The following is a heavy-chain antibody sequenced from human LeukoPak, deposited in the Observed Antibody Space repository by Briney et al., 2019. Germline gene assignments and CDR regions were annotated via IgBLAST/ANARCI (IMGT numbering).Heavy chain of an antibody. CDR2: MNPNSGNT. J-gene: IGHJ6*02. V-gene: IGHV1-8*01. D-gene: IGHD2-2*01. Sequence: GASVKVSCKASGYTFTSYDINWLRQATGQGLEWMGWMNPNSGNTGYAQKFQGRVTMTRNTSISTAYMELSSLRSEDTAVYYCARWGYCSSTSCYEDPYYGMDVWGQRTTVTVSS. CDR3: ARWGYCSSTSCYEDPYYGMDV. CDR1: GYTFTSYD.